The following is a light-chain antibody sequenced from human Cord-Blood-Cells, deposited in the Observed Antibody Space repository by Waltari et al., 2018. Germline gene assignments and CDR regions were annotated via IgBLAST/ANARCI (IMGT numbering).Light chain of an antibody. CDR1: QSVLYSSNNKNY. V-gene: IGKV4-1*01. Sequence: DIVMTKPPDSLAVALGERATSNCKSSQSVLYSSNNKNYLAWYQQKPGQPPKLLIYWASTRESGVPDRFSGSGSGTDFTLTISSLQAEDVAVYYCQQYYSTPLTFGGGTKVEIK. CDR3: QQYYSTPLT. CDR2: WAS. J-gene: IGKJ4*01.